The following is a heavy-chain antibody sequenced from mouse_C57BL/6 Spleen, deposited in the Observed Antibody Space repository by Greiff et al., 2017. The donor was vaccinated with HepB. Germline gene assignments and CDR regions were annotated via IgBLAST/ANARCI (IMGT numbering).Heavy chain of an antibody. Sequence: VQLQQSGPELVKPGASVKISCKASGYAFSSSWMNWVKQRPGKGLEWIGRIYPGDGDTNYNGKFKGKATLTADKSSSTAYMQLSSLTSEDSAVYFCAREGAAQRGFAYWGQGTLVTVSA. CDR1: GYAFSSSW. J-gene: IGHJ3*01. CDR3: AREGAAQRGFAY. CDR2: IYPGDGDT. D-gene: IGHD3-2*02. V-gene: IGHV1-82*01.